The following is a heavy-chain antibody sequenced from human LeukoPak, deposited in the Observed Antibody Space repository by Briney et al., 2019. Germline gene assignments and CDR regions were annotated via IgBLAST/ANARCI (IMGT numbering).Heavy chain of an antibody. D-gene: IGHD6-13*01. CDR3: ARDLGAAAGFFDY. CDR1: LFTVSSSY. Sequence: GWSLRLSCAASLFTVSSSYMSWVRQGPGKGLEWVSFIYSGGDTYYADSVKDRFIISRDSSENTLYLQMNSLRAEDTAVYFCARDLGAAAGFFDYWGQGTLVTVTS. V-gene: IGHV3-66*01. CDR2: IYSGGDT. J-gene: IGHJ4*02.